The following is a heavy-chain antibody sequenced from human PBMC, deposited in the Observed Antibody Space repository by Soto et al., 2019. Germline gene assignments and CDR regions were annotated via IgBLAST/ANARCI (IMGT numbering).Heavy chain of an antibody. J-gene: IGHJ4*02. CDR3: ASGIQLWLRRISSGDSG. Sequence: QVQLVQSGAEVKKPESSVKVSCKAPGGTFSTYAISWVRQAPGQGLEWMGGIIPMFGTANYAQRFQDRVTMTADESTNTVYMERSSLRSEDTAVYFCASGIQLWLRRISSGDSGWGQGTLVTVSS. CDR1: GGTFSTYA. CDR2: IIPMFGTA. D-gene: IGHD5-18*01. V-gene: IGHV1-69*12.